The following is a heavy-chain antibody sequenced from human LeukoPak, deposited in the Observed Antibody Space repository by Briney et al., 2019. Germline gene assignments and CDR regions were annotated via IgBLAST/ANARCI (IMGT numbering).Heavy chain of an antibody. D-gene: IGHD3-10*01. CDR2: IRQDGSDK. Sequence: GGSLRLSCAASGFTLSSYWMSWVRQAPGKGLEWVANIRQDGSDKQYVDSMKGRFTISRDNAKNSLYLQMNSLRAEDTAVYYCARGSLVHYYGSGSYRIRAGFDYWGQGTLVTVSS. CDR3: ARGSLVHYYGSGSYRIRAGFDY. J-gene: IGHJ4*02. CDR1: GFTLSSYW. V-gene: IGHV3-7*01.